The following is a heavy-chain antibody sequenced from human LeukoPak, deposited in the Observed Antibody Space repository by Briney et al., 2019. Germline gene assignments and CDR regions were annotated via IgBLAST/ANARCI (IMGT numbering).Heavy chain of an antibody. Sequence: ASVKVSCKASGYTCTSYYMHWVRQDPGQGLEWMGIINPSGGSTSYAQKFQGRVTMTRDTSTSTVYMELSSLRSEDTAVYYCARVLLSRGVTLGDYWGQGTLVTVYS. CDR2: INPSGGST. J-gene: IGHJ4*02. D-gene: IGHD3-10*01. CDR3: ARVLLSRGVTLGDY. V-gene: IGHV1-46*01. CDR1: GYTCTSYY.